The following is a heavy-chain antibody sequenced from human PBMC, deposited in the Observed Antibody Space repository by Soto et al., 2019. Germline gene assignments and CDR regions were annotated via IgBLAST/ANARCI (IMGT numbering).Heavy chain of an antibody. J-gene: IGHJ4*02. CDR3: AKELPYYYDSSGSRAPFDY. V-gene: IGHV3-23*01. Sequence: QSXGSLKLSCAASGFTFSSYAMSGVRQAPGKGLEWVSAISGSGGSTYYADSVKGRFTISRDNSKNTLYLQMNSLRAEDTAVYYCAKELPYYYDSSGSRAPFDYWGQGTLVTVSS. D-gene: IGHD3-22*01. CDR1: GFTFSSYA. CDR2: ISGSGGST.